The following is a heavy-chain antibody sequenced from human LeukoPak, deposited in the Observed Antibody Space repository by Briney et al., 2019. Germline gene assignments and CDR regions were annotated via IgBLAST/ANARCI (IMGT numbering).Heavy chain of an antibody. D-gene: IGHD3-10*01. J-gene: IGHJ4*02. CDR2: ISGSGNKT. CDR3: AKLKRVGIAPFDD. Sequence: GGSLRLSCAASGFTFSHFAMSWVRQAPGKGLHWVSTISGSGNKTYDADSVKGRFTISRDNSKNTLYLQMTGLRAEDTAVYYCAKLKRVGIAPFDDWGQGTLVTASS. CDR1: GFTFSHFA. V-gene: IGHV3-23*01.